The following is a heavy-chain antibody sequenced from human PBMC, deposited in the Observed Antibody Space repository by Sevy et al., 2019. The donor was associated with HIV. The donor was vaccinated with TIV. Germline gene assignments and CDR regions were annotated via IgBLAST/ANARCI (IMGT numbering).Heavy chain of an antibody. V-gene: IGHV1-24*01. CDR2: FDPEDGDPEDGKT. CDR1: GYTLAKFS. J-gene: IGHJ4*02. D-gene: IGHD3-22*01. Sequence: ASVKVSCKVSGYTLAKFSIHWVRQAPGKGLEWMTSFDPEDGDPEDGKTIYAQKFLGRVTMTADTSTDTAYMELSSLRSDDTAVYYCETTKDYYDSSGYPFDYWGQGTLVTVSS. CDR3: ETTKDYYDSSGYPFDY.